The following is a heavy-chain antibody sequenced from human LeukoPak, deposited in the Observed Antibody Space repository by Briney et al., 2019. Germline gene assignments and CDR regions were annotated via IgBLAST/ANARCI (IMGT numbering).Heavy chain of an antibody. CDR3: ARGAPLSGWYLYYFDY. CDR2: INPNSGGT. D-gene: IGHD6-19*01. J-gene: IGHJ4*02. V-gene: IGHV1-2*04. Sequence: AASVKVSCKASGYTFTGYYMHWVRQAPGQGLEWMGWINPNSGGTNYAQKFQGWVTMTRDTSISTAYMELSRLRSDDTAVYYCARGAPLSGWYLYYFDYWGQGTLVTVSS. CDR1: GYTFTGYY.